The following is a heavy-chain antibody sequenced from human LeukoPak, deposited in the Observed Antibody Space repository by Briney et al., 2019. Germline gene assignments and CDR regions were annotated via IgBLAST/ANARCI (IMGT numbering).Heavy chain of an antibody. J-gene: IGHJ4*02. Sequence: GRSLRLSCAASGFTFSSYGMHWVRQAPGKGLEWVAFIWYDGSYEYYTGSVKGRFTISRDDSKNTLYLQMNSLRAEDTAVYYCARDHRSGWTDYWGQGTLVTVSS. V-gene: IGHV3-33*01. CDR1: GFTFSSYG. D-gene: IGHD6-25*01. CDR2: IWYDGSYE. CDR3: ARDHRSGWTDY.